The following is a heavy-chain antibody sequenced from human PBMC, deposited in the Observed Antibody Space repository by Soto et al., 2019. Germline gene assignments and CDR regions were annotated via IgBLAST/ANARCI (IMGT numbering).Heavy chain of an antibody. D-gene: IGHD2-2*01. Sequence: QVQLVQSGPEMKKPGASVKLSCKASGYTFTTYSMHWVRQAPGQRLEWMGWIHAGNGNTEHSQKFQGRVTITRDTSASTAYLELGSLRSEDTAVYYCARAACSSTGSYNYYAYGMAVWGQGTAVTVS. CDR3: ARAACSSTGSYNYYAYGMAV. V-gene: IGHV1-3*01. CDR2: IHAGNGNT. J-gene: IGHJ6*02. CDR1: GYTFTTYS.